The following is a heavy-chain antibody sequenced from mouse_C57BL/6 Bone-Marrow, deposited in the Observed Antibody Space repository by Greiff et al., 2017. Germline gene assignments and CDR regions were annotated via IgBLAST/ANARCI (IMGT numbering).Heavy chain of an antibody. CDR2: IDPSDSYT. J-gene: IGHJ3*01. V-gene: IGHV1-69*01. CDR1: GYTFTSYW. Sequence: QVQLQQPGAELVMPGASVKLSCKASGYTFTSYWMHWVKQRPGQGLEWIGEIDPSDSYTNYNQKFKGKSTLTVDKSSSTAYMQLSSLTSEDSAVYYCASYYGYDEPSYWGQGTLVTVSA. D-gene: IGHD2-2*01. CDR3: ASYYGYDEPSY.